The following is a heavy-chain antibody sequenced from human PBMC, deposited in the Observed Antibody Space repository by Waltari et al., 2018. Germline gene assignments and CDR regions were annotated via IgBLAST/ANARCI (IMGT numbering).Heavy chain of an antibody. Sequence: EVQLVESGGVVVQPGGSLRLSCAASGFTFDDYAMHWVRQAPGKGLESVSLISCEGGSTYNADSVKGRFTISRHNSKNSLYLQMNSLRDEDTALYYCAKESPKRPLRNSDFDLWGRGTLVTVSS. CDR2: ISCEGGST. J-gene: IGHJ2*01. CDR1: GFTFDDYA. V-gene: IGHV3-43D*04. CDR3: AKESPKRPLRNSDFDL.